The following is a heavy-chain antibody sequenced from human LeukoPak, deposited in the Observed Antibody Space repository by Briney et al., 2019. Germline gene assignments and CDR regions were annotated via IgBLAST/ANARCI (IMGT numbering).Heavy chain of an antibody. CDR1: GFTFGSYG. J-gene: IGHJ4*02. CDR3: AKDYNYDSSGYCLDY. Sequence: GGSLRLSCAASGFTFGSYGMNWVRQAPGKGLEWVSGISGDAGRTYYADSVKGRFTISRDNSKNTLYLQMNSLRAEDTAVYYCAKDYNYDSSGYCLDYWGQGTLVTVSS. CDR2: ISGDAGRT. V-gene: IGHV3-23*01. D-gene: IGHD3-22*01.